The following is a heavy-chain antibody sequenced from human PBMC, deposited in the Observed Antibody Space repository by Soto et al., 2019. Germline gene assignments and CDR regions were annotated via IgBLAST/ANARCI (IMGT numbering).Heavy chain of an antibody. CDR2: TYYRSKWYN. Sequence: PSQTLSLTCAMSGDSVSSNTAAWSWVRQSPSRGLEWLGRTYYRSKWYNDYAVSVKSRITINPDTSKNQFSLQLNSVTPEDTAVYYCARDRMIVVVMGSYYYGMDVWGQGTTVTVSS. D-gene: IGHD3-22*01. J-gene: IGHJ6*02. V-gene: IGHV6-1*01. CDR3: ARDRMIVVVMGSYYYGMDV. CDR1: GDSVSSNTAA.